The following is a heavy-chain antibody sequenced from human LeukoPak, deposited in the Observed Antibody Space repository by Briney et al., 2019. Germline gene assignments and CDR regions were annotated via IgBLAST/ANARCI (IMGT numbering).Heavy chain of an antibody. CDR2: IIPIFGTT. J-gene: IGHJ6*03. D-gene: IGHD6-19*01. CDR3: ARAPYSSGGSTNYYYYYYMDV. V-gene: IGHV1-69*13. CDR1: GGTFSSYA. Sequence: ASVKVSCKASGGTFSSYAITWVRQAPGQGLEWMGGIIPIFGTTNYAQKFQGRVTITADESTNTAYMELSSLRSEDTAVYYCARAPYSSGGSTNYYYYYYMDVWGKGTTVTVSS.